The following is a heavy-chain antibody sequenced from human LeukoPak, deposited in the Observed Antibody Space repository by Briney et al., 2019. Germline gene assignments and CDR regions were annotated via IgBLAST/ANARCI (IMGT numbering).Heavy chain of an antibody. V-gene: IGHV3-21*01. CDR2: ISSSSSYM. J-gene: IGHJ4*02. CDR1: GFTFSRYD. D-gene: IGHD6-13*01. Sequence: GGSLRLSCAASGFTFSRYDMNWVRQAPGKGLEWVSSISSSSSYMYYADSVKGRFTISRDNAKNSLYLQMNSLRADDTAVYYCARDLPGIAAALDYWGQGTLVTVSS. CDR3: ARDLPGIAAALDY.